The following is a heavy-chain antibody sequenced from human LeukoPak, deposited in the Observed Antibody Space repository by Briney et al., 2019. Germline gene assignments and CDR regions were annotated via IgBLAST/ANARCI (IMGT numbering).Heavy chain of an antibody. CDR3: VRARGCSNCVLTDGFDS. D-gene: IGHD6-13*01. CDR1: GRLFTSYG. J-gene: IGHJ3*01. Sequence: ASVKVSCKASGRLFTSYGIAWVRQAPGEGLEWVGWMSNFDGDTKVAENLQGRVTLTTDSSTSTAYMVLTNLKFDDTAVYYCVRARGCSNCVLTDGFDSWGQGTKVTVSS. V-gene: IGHV1-18*01. CDR2: MSNFDGDT.